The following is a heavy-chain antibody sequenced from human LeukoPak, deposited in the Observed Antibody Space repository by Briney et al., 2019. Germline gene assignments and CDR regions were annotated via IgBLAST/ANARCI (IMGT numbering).Heavy chain of an antibody. CDR1: GGSVSGYY. J-gene: IGHJ2*01. CDR3: ARRRVVVVAATVPSLKRYWYFDL. D-gene: IGHD2-15*01. CDR2: INHSGST. Sequence: ETLSLTCAVYGGSVSGYYWSWIRQPPGKGLEWIGEINHSGSTNYNPSLKSRVTISVDTSKNQFSLKLSSVTAADTAVYYCARRRVVVVAATVPSLKRYWYFDLWGRGTLVTVSS. V-gene: IGHV4-34*01.